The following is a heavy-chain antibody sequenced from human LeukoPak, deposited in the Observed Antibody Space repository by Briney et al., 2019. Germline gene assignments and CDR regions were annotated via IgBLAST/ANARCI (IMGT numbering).Heavy chain of an antibody. J-gene: IGHJ4*02. Sequence: GGSLRLSCAASGFTFSSYWMSWVRQAPGKGLEWVANIKQDGSEKYYVDSVKGRFTVSGDNAKNSLYLQMNSLRAEDTAVYYCARDNGVYSNYFFDYWGQGTLVTVSS. CDR1: GFTFSSYW. V-gene: IGHV3-7*01. CDR2: IKQDGSEK. D-gene: IGHD4-11*01. CDR3: ARDNGVYSNYFFDY.